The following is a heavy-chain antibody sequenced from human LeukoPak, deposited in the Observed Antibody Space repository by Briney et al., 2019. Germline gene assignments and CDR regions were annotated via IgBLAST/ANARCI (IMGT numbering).Heavy chain of an antibody. CDR2: IYYSGST. CDR1: GGSISSYY. V-gene: IGHV4-59*08. Sequence: PSETLSLTCTVSGGSISSYYWSWIRQPPGKGLEWIGYIYYSGSTNYNPSLKSRVTISVDTSKNQFSLKLSSVTAADTAVYYCARLGVAAAGTNYNWFDPWGQGTLVTVSS. J-gene: IGHJ5*02. CDR3: ARLGVAAAGTNYNWFDP. D-gene: IGHD6-13*01.